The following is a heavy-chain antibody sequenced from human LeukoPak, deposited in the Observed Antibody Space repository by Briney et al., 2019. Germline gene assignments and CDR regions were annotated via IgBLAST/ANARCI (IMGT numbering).Heavy chain of an antibody. CDR3: ATDRAIFGVVISVGY. CDR2: VDPEDGET. CDR1: GYTFTDYY. V-gene: IGHV1-69-2*01. Sequence: ASVKISCKVSGYTFTDYYMHWVQQAPGKGLERMGLVDPEDGETIYAEKFQGRVTITADTSTDTAYMELSSLRSEDTAVYYCATDRAIFGVVISVGYWGQGTLVTVSS. D-gene: IGHD3-3*01. J-gene: IGHJ4*02.